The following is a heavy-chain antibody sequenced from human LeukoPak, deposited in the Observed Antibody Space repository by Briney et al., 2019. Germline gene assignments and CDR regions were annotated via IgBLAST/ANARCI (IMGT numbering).Heavy chain of an antibody. CDR1: GFTFSRYA. D-gene: IGHD2-8*02. V-gene: IGHV3-30*02. CDR2: IRYDGTNK. CDR3: VKDCWWAFTN. Sequence: GGSLRLSCAASGFTFSRYAMHWARQAPGKGLEWVAFIRYDGTNKYYADSVRGRFTISRDNSKNTLYLQMNSLRAEDTAVDYCVKDCWWAFTNWGQGTLVTVSS. J-gene: IGHJ4*02.